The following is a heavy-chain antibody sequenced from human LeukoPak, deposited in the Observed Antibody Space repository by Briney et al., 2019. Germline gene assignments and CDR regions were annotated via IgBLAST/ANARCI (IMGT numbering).Heavy chain of an antibody. V-gene: IGHV1-18*01. J-gene: IGHJ3*02. Sequence: ASVKVSCKTSGYTFTSYDLNWVRQAPGQGLEWMGWISAYNGNTNYAQKLQGRVTMTTDTSTSTAYMELRSLRSDDTAVYYCARGGRIAVAGNDAFDIWGQGTMVTVSS. CDR2: ISAYNGNT. D-gene: IGHD6-19*01. CDR1: GYTFTSYD. CDR3: ARGGRIAVAGNDAFDI.